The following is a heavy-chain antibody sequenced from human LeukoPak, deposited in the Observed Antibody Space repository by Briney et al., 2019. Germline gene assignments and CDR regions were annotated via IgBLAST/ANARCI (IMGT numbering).Heavy chain of an antibody. CDR3: ARPNGGPVGYYGMDV. CDR1: GYSFTSYW. CDR2: IDPSDSYT. D-gene: IGHD2-8*01. J-gene: IGHJ6*04. V-gene: IGHV5-10-1*01. Sequence: GESLKISCKGSGYSFTSYWISWVRQMPGKGLEWMGRIDPSDSYTNYSPSFQGHVTISADKSISTAYLQWSSLKASDTAMYYCARPNGGPVGYYGMDVWGKGTTVTVSS.